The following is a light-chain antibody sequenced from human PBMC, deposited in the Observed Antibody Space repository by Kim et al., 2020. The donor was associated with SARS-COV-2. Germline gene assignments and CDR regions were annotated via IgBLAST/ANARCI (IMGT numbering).Light chain of an antibody. Sequence: DTVLTQSPLSLPVTLGQPASISCRSSQRLVHSDGYTYLNWFQQRPGQSPRRLFYQVSKRDSGVPDRFSGSGSGTEFTLQISRVEAEDVGVYYCMEGRHWPYTFGRGTKLEI. CDR2: QVS. CDR3: MEGRHWPYT. CDR1: QRLVHSDGYTY. J-gene: IGKJ2*01. V-gene: IGKV2-30*02.